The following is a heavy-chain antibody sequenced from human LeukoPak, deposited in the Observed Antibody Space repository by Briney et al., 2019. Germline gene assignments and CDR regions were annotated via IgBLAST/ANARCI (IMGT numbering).Heavy chain of an antibody. CDR2: IYYSGST. CDR1: GGSISSGDYY. D-gene: IGHD2-15*01. J-gene: IGHJ4*02. Sequence: PSETLSLTCTVSGGSISSGDYYWSRIRQPPGRGLEWIGYIYYSGSTYYNPSLKSRVTISVDTSKNQFSLKLSSVTAADTAVYYCASYCSGGSCYPSDLDYWGQGTLVTVSS. CDR3: ASYCSGGSCYPSDLDY. V-gene: IGHV4-30-4*01.